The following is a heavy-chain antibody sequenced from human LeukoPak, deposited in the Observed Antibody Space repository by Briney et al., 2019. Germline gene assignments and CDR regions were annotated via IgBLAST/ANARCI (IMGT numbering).Heavy chain of an antibody. CDR2: ISGNGVST. CDR1: GFTFSTYA. D-gene: IGHD6-13*01. CDR3: AKPQYDSSWYYFDY. V-gene: IGHV3-23*01. J-gene: IGHJ4*02. Sequence: GGSLRLSCAASGFTFSTYAMSWVRQAPGKGLEWVSTISGNGVSTYYANSVKGRFTISRDNSKNTLWLQMNSLRAEDTALYYCAKPQYDSSWYYFDYWGQGTLVTVCS.